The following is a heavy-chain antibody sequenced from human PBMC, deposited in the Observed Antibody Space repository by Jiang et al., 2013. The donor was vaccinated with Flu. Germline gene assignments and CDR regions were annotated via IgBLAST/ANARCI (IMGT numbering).Heavy chain of an antibody. CDR2: IWYDGTNK. D-gene: IGHD6-13*01. J-gene: IGHJ1*01. CDR1: GFTFSSYG. CDR3: ARDRVPGMAAAATEYFQD. V-gene: IGHV3-33*01. Sequence: VQLLESGGGVVQPGRSLRLSCTASGFTFSSYGMHWVRQAPGKGLEWVAVIWYDGTNKYYADSVQGRFTISRDSSKNTLYLHMNSLRADDTAVYYCARDRVPGMAAAATEYFQDWGQGTLVTVSS.